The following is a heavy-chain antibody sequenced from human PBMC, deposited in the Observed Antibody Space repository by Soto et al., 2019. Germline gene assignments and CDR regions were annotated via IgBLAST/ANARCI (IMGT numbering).Heavy chain of an antibody. CDR2: IYHSGST. J-gene: IGHJ4*02. Sequence: SETLSLTCAVSGGSISSGGYSWSWIRQPPGKGLECIGYIYHSGSTYYSPSLKGRVSISGDRSKNQFSLKLSSVTAADTAVYYCARGPPLGYWGQGTLVTVSS. CDR3: ARGPPLGY. V-gene: IGHV4-30-2*01. CDR1: GGSISSGGYS.